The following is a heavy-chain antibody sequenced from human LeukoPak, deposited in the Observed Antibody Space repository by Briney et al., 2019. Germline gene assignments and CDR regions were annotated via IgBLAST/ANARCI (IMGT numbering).Heavy chain of an antibody. CDR1: GGSMRNDY. CDR3: ASYSEYYFDY. J-gene: IGHJ4*02. Sequence: SETLSLTCTVSGGSMRNDYWSWIRQPPGKGLEWIGYISYSGSTIHNPSLEGRVTISVDTSKNQFSLKLRSVTGADAAVYYCASYSEYYFDYWGQGTLVTVSS. CDR2: ISYSGST. V-gene: IGHV4-59*01. D-gene: IGHD2-21*01.